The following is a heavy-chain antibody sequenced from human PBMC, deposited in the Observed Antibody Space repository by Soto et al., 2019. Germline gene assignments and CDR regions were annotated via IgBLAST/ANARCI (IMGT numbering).Heavy chain of an antibody. V-gene: IGHV3-33*01. CDR2: IWSDGNNR. D-gene: IGHD1-1*01. J-gene: IGHJ4*02. CDR3: VRVDSWNDEASDY. Sequence: QVQLVESGGGVVQPGRSLRLSCAASGFMFTNHGMHWVRQAPGKGLEWVAVIWSDGNNRYYADSVKGRFTISRDNSKNTVYLQMNSLEAEDTAVYYCVRVDSWNDEASDYWGQGTLVTVSS. CDR1: GFMFTNHG.